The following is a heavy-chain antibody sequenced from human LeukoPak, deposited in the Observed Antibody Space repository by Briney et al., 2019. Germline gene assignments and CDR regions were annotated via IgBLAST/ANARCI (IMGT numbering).Heavy chain of an antibody. V-gene: IGHV4-39*02. CDR3: ARDIVATIGGPNWFDP. CDR2: IYYSGST. Sequence: SETLSLTCTVSGGSISSSSYYWGWIRQPPGKGLEWIGSIYYSGSTYYNPSLKSRVTISVDTSKKQFSLKLSSVTAADTAVYYCARDIVATIGGPNWFDPWGQGTLVTVSS. CDR1: GGSISSSSYY. D-gene: IGHD5-12*01. J-gene: IGHJ5*02.